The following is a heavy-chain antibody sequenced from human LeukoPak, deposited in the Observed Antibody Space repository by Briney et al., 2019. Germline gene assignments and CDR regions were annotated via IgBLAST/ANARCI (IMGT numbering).Heavy chain of an antibody. CDR3: ARAPQAYCGGDCYKFDY. CDR2: IIPIFGTA. CDR1: GGTFSSYA. D-gene: IGHD2-21*02. V-gene: IGHV1-69*01. Sequence: SVKVSCKASGGTFSSYAVSWVRQAPGQGLEWMGGIIPIFGTANYAQKFQGRVTINADESRSTAYMELSSLRSEDTAVYYCARAPQAYCGGDCYKFDYWGQGTLVTVSS. J-gene: IGHJ4*02.